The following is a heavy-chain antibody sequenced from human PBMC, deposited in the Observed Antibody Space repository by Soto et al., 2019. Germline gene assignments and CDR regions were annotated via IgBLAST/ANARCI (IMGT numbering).Heavy chain of an antibody. V-gene: IGHV3-49*03. J-gene: IGHJ4*02. Sequence: EVQVVESGGGLVEPGRSLRLSCTASGFPFDDYPMAWFRQAPGKGLEWVGFIRRKASGGTTEYAASVKDRFTISRDDAKRIAYLQLNSLKADDPAVYYCSRSLGYTLVAVFDYWGQGTLVTVSS. CDR2: IRRKASGGTT. CDR3: SRSLGYTLVAVFDY. D-gene: IGHD3-22*01. CDR1: GFPFDDYP.